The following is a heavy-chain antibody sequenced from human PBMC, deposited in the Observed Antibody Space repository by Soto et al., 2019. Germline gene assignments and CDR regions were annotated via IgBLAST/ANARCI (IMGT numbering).Heavy chain of an antibody. V-gene: IGHV1-8*01. D-gene: IGHD1-1*01. Sequence: GASVKVSWKAFGYTFTSYDIYWVRQATGQGLEWMGWMNPNTGNSAYAQKFQGRVTVTSDTSINTVHMELSSLRSEDTAVYYCARRAETNGWNGFGADKYYFDFWGQGTLVTVSS. J-gene: IGHJ4*02. CDR3: ARRAETNGWNGFGADKYYFDF. CDR1: GYTFTSYD. CDR2: MNPNTGNS.